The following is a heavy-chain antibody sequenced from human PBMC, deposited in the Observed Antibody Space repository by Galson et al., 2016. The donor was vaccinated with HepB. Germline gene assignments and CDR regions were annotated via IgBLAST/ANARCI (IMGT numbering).Heavy chain of an antibody. J-gene: IGHJ6*02. D-gene: IGHD6-19*01. V-gene: IGHV4-34*01. CDR1: GGSFSGYY. CDR3: ARVLLSSGWYPLIYYAMDV. CDR2: INHGGST. Sequence: SETLSLTCAVSGGSFSGYYWSWIRQSPGKGLEWIGEINHGGSTNYNPSLKSRVTVSIDMSKSQFSLRLTSVTAADTAASFCARVLLSSGWYPLIYYAMDVWGQGTTVTVSS.